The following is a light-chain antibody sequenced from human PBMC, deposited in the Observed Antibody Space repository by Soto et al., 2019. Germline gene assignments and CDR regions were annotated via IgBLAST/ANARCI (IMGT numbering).Light chain of an antibody. J-gene: IGLJ1*01. CDR1: SSDVGGYDY. CDR3: SSYTSSITLGV. V-gene: IGLV2-14*01. CDR2: DVS. Sequence: QSVLTPXASVSGSPGQSITISCPGTSSDVGGYDYVSWYQQHPGKAPKLMIYDVSNRPSGVSNRFSGSKSGNTASLTISGLQDEDEADYYCSSYTSSITLGVFGTGTKVNVL.